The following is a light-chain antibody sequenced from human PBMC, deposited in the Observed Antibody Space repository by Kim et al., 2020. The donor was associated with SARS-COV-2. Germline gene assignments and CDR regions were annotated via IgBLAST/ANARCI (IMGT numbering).Light chain of an antibody. J-gene: IGKJ1*01. CDR2: GAS. CDR3: QQYGSSLLWT. Sequence: DIVLTQSPGTLSLSPGERATLSCRASQSVSSSYLAWYQQKPGQAPRLLIYGASSRATGIPDRFSGSGSGTDFTLTISRLEPEDFAVYYCQQYGSSLLWTFGQGTKVDIK. V-gene: IGKV3-20*01. CDR1: QSVSSSY.